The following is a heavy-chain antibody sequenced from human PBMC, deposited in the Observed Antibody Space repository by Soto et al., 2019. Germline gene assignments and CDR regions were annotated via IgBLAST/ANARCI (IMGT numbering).Heavy chain of an antibody. Sequence: KPSETLSLTCTVSGGSISSGDYYWSWIRQPPGKGLEWIGYIYYSGSTYYNPSLKSRVTISVDTSKNQFSLKLSSVTAADTAVYYCARLGGDIVVVPAAAAFDYWGQGTLVTVSS. D-gene: IGHD2-2*01. CDR3: ARLGGDIVVVPAAAAFDY. V-gene: IGHV4-30-4*01. CDR2: IYYSGST. CDR1: GGSISSGDYY. J-gene: IGHJ4*02.